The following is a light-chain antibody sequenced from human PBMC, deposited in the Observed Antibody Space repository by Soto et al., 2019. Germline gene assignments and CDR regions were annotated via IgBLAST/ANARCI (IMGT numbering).Light chain of an antibody. Sequence: DIQLTQSPSFLSASVGDSVTITCRASQDIHNYLGWFQQEPGKAPKLLIYAASTLQSGVPSRFSGSGSGTEFTLTISSLQPEDLATYYCQHLDLFFFTFGPGTKVDIK. CDR3: QHLDLFFFT. CDR2: AAS. V-gene: IGKV1-9*01. CDR1: QDIHNY. J-gene: IGKJ3*01.